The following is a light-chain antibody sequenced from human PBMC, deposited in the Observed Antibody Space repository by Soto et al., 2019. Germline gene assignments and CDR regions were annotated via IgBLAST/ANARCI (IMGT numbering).Light chain of an antibody. J-gene: IGKJ5*01. CDR1: QGVSRH. Sequence: DIVLTQSPATLSLSPGERATLSCRASQGVSRHLAWYQQKPGQPPRLLIYDASTRATGIPDRFSGSGSGTDFTLTISSLEPEDFAVYYCQQRRNWPITFGQGTRLAIK. V-gene: IGKV3-11*01. CDR3: QQRRNWPIT. CDR2: DAS.